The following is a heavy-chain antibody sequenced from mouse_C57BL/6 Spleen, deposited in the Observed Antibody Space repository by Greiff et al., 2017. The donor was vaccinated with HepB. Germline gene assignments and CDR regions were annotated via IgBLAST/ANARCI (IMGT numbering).Heavy chain of an antibody. V-gene: IGHV1-69*01. CDR1: GYTFTSYW. D-gene: IGHD1-1*01. J-gene: IGHJ2*01. CDR3: ARHPLRSYFDY. Sequence: QVQLQQPGAELVMPGASVKLSCKASGYTFTSYWMHWVKQRPGQGLEWIGEIDPSDSYTNYNQKFKGKSTLTVDKSSSTAYMQLSSLTSEDSAVYYCARHPLRSYFDYWGQGTTLTVSS. CDR2: IDPSDSYT.